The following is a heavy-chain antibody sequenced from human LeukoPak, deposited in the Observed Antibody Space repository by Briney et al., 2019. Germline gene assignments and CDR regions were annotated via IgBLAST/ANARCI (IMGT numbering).Heavy chain of an antibody. D-gene: IGHD3-3*01. J-gene: IGHJ4*02. CDR1: GYTFTGYY. V-gene: IGHV1-2*02. CDR3: ARGRGRFLEWLALFDY. Sequence: ASVKVSCKASGYTFTGYYMHWVRQAPGQGLEWMGWINPNSGGTNYAQKFQGRVTMTWDTSISTAYMELSRLRSDDTAVYYCARGRGRFLEWLALFDYWGQGTLVTVSS. CDR2: INPNSGGT.